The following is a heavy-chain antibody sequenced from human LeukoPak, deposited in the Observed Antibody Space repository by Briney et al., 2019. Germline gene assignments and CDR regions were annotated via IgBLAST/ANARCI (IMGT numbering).Heavy chain of an antibody. J-gene: IGHJ5*02. D-gene: IGHD1-1*01. V-gene: IGHV1-18*01. CDR3: ARGDKEIERDWFDP. CDR2: ISAYNSNT. CDR1: GYTFTNYG. Sequence: ASVKVSCKASGYTFTNYGITWVRQAPGHALEWIGCISAYNSNTKDAETLQSRVTMTTDTSTSTAYMELRSLRSDDTAVYYCARGDKEIERDWFDPWGQGTLVTVSS.